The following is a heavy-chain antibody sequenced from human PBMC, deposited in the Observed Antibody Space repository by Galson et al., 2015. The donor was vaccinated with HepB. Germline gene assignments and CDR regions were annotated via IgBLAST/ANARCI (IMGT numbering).Heavy chain of an antibody. CDR1: GGSISSYH. CDR2: IYYSGIP. D-gene: IGHD5-12*01. Sequence: TLSLTCTVSGGSISSYHRSWIRQPPGKGLEWIGYIYYSGIPNYTPFLKSRVTISVDTSKNQFSLKVSSVTAADSAVYYCARETPLRKRYFDYWGQGTLVTVSS. J-gene: IGHJ4*02. CDR3: ARETPLRKRYFDY. V-gene: IGHV4-59*01.